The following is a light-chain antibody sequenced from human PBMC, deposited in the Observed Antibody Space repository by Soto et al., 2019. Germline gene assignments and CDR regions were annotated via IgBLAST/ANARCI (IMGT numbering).Light chain of an antibody. J-gene: IGKJ4*01. CDR2: AAS. CDR3: QRYNNWPLT. Sequence: DIQMTQSPSSLSASVGDRVTITCRAGQSISSYLNWYQQKPGKAPKLLIYAASSLQSGVPSRFSGSGSGTDFTLTISSLQPEDFAVYYCQRYNNWPLTFGGGTTVDIK. V-gene: IGKV1-39*01. CDR1: QSISSY.